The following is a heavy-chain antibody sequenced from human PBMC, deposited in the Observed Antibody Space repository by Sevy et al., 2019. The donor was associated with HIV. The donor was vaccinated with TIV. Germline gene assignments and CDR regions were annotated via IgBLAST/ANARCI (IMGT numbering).Heavy chain of an antibody. D-gene: IGHD1-26*01. CDR1: GGSITSLY. Sequence: SEILSLTCTVSGGSITSLYWNWIRQPPGKGLEWVANIYYNGHINYNPSLKSRVTLSLDTSKNQCSLRLSSVTAADTAMYYCAGENAWGRGYSWGQGTLVTVSS. J-gene: IGHJ4*02. CDR3: AGENAWGRGYS. V-gene: IGHV4-59*11. CDR2: IYYNGHI.